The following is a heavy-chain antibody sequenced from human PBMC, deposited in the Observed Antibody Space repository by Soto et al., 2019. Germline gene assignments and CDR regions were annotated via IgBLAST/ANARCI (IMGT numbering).Heavy chain of an antibody. J-gene: IGHJ6*03. CDR1: GFTFSDHY. V-gene: IGHV3-72*01. D-gene: IGHD6-6*01. CDR2: TRNKANSYTT. Sequence: PGGSLRLSCAASGFTFSDHYMDWVRQAPGKGLEWVGRTRNKANSYTTEYAASVKGRFTISRDDSKNSLYLQMNSLKTEDTAVYYCARGGVHVDRIAARPRAYYYMDVWGKGTTVTVSS. CDR3: ARGGVHVDRIAARPRAYYYMDV.